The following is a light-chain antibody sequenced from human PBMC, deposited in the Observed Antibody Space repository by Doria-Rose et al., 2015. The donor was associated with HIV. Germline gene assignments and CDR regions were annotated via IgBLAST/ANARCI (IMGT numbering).Light chain of an antibody. Sequence: DIQMTQSPSFLSASIGDRVSITCRASQGISNYLAWYQQKLGKAPQLLIYAASTLQSGVPSRFSGSGSGTEFTLTISSLQPEDFATYHCQQGRTFGQGTKVEIK. J-gene: IGKJ1*01. CDR3: QQGRT. CDR1: QGISNY. V-gene: IGKV1-9*01. CDR2: AAS.